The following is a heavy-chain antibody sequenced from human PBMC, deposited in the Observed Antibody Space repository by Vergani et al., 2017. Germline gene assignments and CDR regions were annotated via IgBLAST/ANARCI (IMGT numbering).Heavy chain of an antibody. J-gene: IGHJ4*02. Sequence: QVRLQESGPGLVKPSETLSLTCAVSGYSISSGYYWGWIRQPPGKGLEWIGSIYHSGSTYYNPSLKSRVTISVDTSKNQFSLKLSSVTAADTAVYYCARLSLAGVGYWGQGTLVTVSS. CDR3: ARLSLAGVGY. D-gene: IGHD3-3*01. CDR2: IYHSGST. V-gene: IGHV4-38-2*01. CDR1: GYSISSGYY.